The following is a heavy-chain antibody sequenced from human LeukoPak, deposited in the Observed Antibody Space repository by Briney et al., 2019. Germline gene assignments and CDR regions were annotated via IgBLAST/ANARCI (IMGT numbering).Heavy chain of an antibody. J-gene: IGHJ6*03. CDR2: INHSGST. D-gene: IGHD3-22*01. Sequence: PSETLSLTCAVYGGSFSGYYWSWIRQPPGKGLEWIGEINHSGSTNYNPSLKSRVTISVDTSKNQFSLKLSSVTAADTAVYYCXXXXXXXXXXSGYRRPYYYYMDVWGKGTTVTVSS. CDR1: GGSFSGYY. CDR3: XXXXXXXXXXSGYRRPYYYYMDV. V-gene: IGHV4-34*03.